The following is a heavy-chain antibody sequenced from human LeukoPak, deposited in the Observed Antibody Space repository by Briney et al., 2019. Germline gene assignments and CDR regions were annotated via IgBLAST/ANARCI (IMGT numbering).Heavy chain of an antibody. Sequence: ASVKVSCKASGYTFTSYDINWVRQATGQGLEWMGWMNPNSGNTGYAQKFQGRVTITRNTSISTAYMELSSLRSEDTAVYYCATRSIVATISRSYYFDYWGQGTLVTVSS. V-gene: IGHV1-8*03. D-gene: IGHD5-12*01. CDR3: ATRSIVATISRSYYFDY. J-gene: IGHJ4*02. CDR1: GYTFTSYD. CDR2: MNPNSGNT.